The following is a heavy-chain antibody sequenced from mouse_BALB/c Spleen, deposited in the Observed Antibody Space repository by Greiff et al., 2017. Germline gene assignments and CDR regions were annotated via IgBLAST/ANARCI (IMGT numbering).Heavy chain of an antibody. J-gene: IGHJ2*01. CDR3: ARVYGNYFDY. CDR1: GFTFSDYY. CDR2: ISDGGSYT. D-gene: IGHD2-1*01. V-gene: IGHV5-4*02. Sequence: EVQGVESGGGLVKPGGSLKLSCAASGFTFSDYYMYWVRQTPEKRLEWVATISDGGSYTYYPDSVKGRFTISRDNAKNNLYLQMSSLKSEDTAMYYCARVYGNYFDYWGQGTTLTVSS.